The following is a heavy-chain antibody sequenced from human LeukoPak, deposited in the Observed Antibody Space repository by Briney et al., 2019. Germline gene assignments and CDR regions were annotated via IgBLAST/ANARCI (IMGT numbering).Heavy chain of an antibody. V-gene: IGHV1-69*10. J-gene: IGHJ3*02. Sequence: ASVKVSCKASGGTFSSYAISWVRQAPGQGLEWMGGIIPILGTANYAQKFQGRVTITADKSTSTAYMELSSLRSEDTAVYYCASAYDSSGYAAVWDAFDIWGQGTMVTVSS. CDR3: ASAYDSSGYAAVWDAFDI. CDR1: GGTFSSYA. D-gene: IGHD3-22*01. CDR2: IIPILGTA.